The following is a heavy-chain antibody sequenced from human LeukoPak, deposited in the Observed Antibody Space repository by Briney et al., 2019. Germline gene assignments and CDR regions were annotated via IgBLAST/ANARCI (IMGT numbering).Heavy chain of an antibody. CDR3: ARDYAFDT. V-gene: IGHV3-30*02. J-gene: IGHJ3*02. CDR1: GFIFRSYG. CDR2: IRYDGKNE. Sequence: GGSLRLSCSASGFIFRSYGMQWVRQAPGKGLEWVAFIRYDGKNENYADSVKGRFTISRDNSKNTLYLQMNSLRGEDTAMFYCARDYAFDTWGQGTLVTVSS.